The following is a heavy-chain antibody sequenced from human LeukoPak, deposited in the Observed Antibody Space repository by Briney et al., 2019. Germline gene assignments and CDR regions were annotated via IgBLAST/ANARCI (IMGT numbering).Heavy chain of an antibody. CDR1: GYTFTSYG. Sequence: GASVKVSCRASGYTFTSYGITWVRQAPGQGLEWMGWISADNGHTNYAQKLKGRVTMPTDTSTSTASMELRSLRPDDTAVYYCARSPMIVVVTDFAYWGQGTLVTVSS. CDR2: ISADNGHT. V-gene: IGHV1-18*01. J-gene: IGHJ4*02. D-gene: IGHD3-22*01. CDR3: ARSPMIVVVTDFAY.